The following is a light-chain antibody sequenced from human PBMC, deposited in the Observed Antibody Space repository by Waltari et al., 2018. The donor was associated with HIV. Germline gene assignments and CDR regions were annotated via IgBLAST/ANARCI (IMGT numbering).Light chain of an antibody. CDR2: SAS. V-gene: IGKV1-8*01. J-gene: IGKJ1*01. CDR1: EDISTY. Sequence: AIRMTQSPSSFSASTGDRLTITCRASEDISTYLAWYQQKPGKAPNVLIHSASTLQRGVPSKFSASGSGTDFTLNITCLQPDDFAMYYCQQYYSHPRTFGQGTKVEIK. CDR3: QQYYSHPRT.